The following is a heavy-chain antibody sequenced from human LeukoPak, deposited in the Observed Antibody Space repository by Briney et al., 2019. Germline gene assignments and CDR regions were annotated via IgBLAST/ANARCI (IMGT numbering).Heavy chain of an antibody. CDR2: IRYDGSNK. Sequence: GGSLRLSCAASGFTFSSYGMHWVRQAPGKGLEWVAFIRYDGSNKYYADSVKGRFTISRDNSKNTLYLQMNSLRAEDTAVYYCAKPRFSYGNHAFDIWGQGTMVTVSS. V-gene: IGHV3-30*02. J-gene: IGHJ3*02. D-gene: IGHD5-18*01. CDR3: AKPRFSYGNHAFDI. CDR1: GFTFSSYG.